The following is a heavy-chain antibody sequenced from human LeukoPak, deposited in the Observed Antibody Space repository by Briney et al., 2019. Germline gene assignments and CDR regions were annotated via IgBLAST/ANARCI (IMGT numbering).Heavy chain of an antibody. Sequence: SEALSLTCSVSGGSISGYYWSWIRQPPGKGLEWIGYIYYSGSTNYNPSLKSRVTISVDTSKNQFSLNLSSVTAADTAVYYCARGVREKNRGFLLYYYYYYMDVWGKGTTVAISS. V-gene: IGHV4-59*01. D-gene: IGHD3-10*01. CDR3: ARGVREKNRGFLLYYYYYYMDV. CDR2: IYYSGST. J-gene: IGHJ6*03. CDR1: GGSISGYY.